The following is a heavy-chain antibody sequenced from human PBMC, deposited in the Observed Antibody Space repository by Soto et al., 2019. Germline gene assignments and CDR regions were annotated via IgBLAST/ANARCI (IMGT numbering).Heavy chain of an antibody. V-gene: IGHV3-48*02. J-gene: IGHJ5*02. CDR2: ISSSSSTI. CDR1: GFTFSSYS. CDR3: ARGVRVGMTFDP. D-gene: IGHD3-16*01. Sequence: EVQLVESGGGLVQPGGSLRLSCAASGFTFSSYSMNWVRQAPGKGLEWVSYISSSSSTIYYADSVKGRFTISRDNAKNSLDLQMNSLRDEDTAVYYCARGVRVGMTFDPWGQGTLVTVSS.